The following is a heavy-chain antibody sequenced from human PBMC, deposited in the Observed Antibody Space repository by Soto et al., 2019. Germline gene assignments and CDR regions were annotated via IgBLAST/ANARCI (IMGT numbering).Heavy chain of an antibody. CDR3: AKERATTTAFDY. J-gene: IGHJ4*02. V-gene: IGHV3-23*01. Sequence: GGSLRLSCAASGFTFSRDGMSWVRQAPGKGLEWVSLITDNGGSTYYADSVKGRFTISRDNTKNTLFLQMNSLRAEDTAVYYCAKERATTTAFDYWGQGARVTVSS. D-gene: IGHD4-17*01. CDR1: GFTFSRDG. CDR2: ITDNGGST.